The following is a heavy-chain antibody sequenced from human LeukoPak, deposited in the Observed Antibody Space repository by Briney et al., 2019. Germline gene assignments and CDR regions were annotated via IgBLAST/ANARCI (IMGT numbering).Heavy chain of an antibody. CDR2: ISSNGGST. J-gene: IGHJ4*02. CDR3: AREGSGWYVGAIDY. CDR1: GFTFSSYA. V-gene: IGHV3-64*01. Sequence: PGGSLRLSCAASGFTFSSYAMHWVRQAPGKGLEYVSAISSNGGSTYYANSVKGRFTISRDNSKNTLYLQMGSLRAEGMAVYYCAREGSGWYVGAIDYWGQGTLVTVSS. D-gene: IGHD6-19*01.